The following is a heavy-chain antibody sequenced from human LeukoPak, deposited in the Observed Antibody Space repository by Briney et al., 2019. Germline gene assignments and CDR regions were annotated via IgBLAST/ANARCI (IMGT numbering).Heavy chain of an antibody. CDR2: ILPLFGTA. Sequence: SVKVSCKASGGTLSSFAISWVRQAPGQGLEWMGGILPLFGTANYAQKFQGRVTITADESTSTAYMELSSLRSEDTAVYYCARGSDTAMVMGYYYYYMDVWGKGTTVTVSS. V-gene: IGHV1-69*01. CDR3: ARGSDTAMVMGYYYYYMDV. J-gene: IGHJ6*03. CDR1: GGTLSSFA. D-gene: IGHD5-18*01.